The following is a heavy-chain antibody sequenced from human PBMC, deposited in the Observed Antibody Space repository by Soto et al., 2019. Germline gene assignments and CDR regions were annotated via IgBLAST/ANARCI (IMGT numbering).Heavy chain of an antibody. Sequence: PSETLSLTCTVSGGSISSGGYYWSWIRQHPGKGLEWIGYIYYSGSTYYKTSLKNRDNISVDTSKNQFSMKLSSVTAADTSVYYCARDRAKWKDYYYYGMDVWGQGTTVTVSS. CDR3: ARDRAKWKDYYYYGMDV. V-gene: IGHV4-31*03. D-gene: IGHD1-20*01. CDR2: IYYSGST. J-gene: IGHJ6*02. CDR1: GGSISSGGYY.